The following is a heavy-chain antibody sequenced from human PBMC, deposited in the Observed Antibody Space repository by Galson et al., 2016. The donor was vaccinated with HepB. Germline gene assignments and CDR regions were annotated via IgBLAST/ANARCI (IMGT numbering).Heavy chain of an antibody. J-gene: IGHJ4*02. D-gene: IGHD3-10*01. CDR1: GFSLSTSGMC. Sequence: PALVKPTQTLTLTCTFSGFSLSTSGMCVSWIRQPPGKALEWLARIDWDDDEYSRTSLKTRLTISKDTSKNQVVLTMTNMDPVDTATYYCARTLYYYGSGSTFTYFDSWGQGTLVTVSS. CDR3: ARTLYYYGSGSTFTYFDS. CDR2: IDWDDDE. V-gene: IGHV2-70*11.